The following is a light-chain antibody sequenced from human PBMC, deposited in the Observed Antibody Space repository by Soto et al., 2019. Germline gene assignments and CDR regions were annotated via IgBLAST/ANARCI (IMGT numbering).Light chain of an antibody. CDR3: AAWDDSLNGPV. CDR1: SSNIGGNA. V-gene: IGLV1-44*01. Sequence: QPVLTQPPSASVTPGQKVTISCSGSSSNIGGNAVNWYQQLPGTAPKLLIYSNNQRPSGVPDRFSGSKSGTSASLAISGLQSEDEADYYCAAWDDSLNGPVFGGGTKLTVL. CDR2: SNN. J-gene: IGLJ2*01.